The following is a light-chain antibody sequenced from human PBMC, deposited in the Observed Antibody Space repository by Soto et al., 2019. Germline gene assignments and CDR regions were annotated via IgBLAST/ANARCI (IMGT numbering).Light chain of an antibody. J-gene: IGKJ4*01. CDR1: QSVSSN. V-gene: IGKV3-15*01. CDR3: QQYNNWPPLT. CDR2: GAS. Sequence: EIVMTQSPATLSVSPGERATLSCRASQSVSSNLAWYQQKPGQAPRLLIYGASTRATVIPARFSGSRSGTEFTLTISSLQSEDFAVYYCQQYNNWPPLTFGGGTKVEIK.